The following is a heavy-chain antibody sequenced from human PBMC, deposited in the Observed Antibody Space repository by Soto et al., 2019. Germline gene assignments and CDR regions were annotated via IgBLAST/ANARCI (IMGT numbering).Heavy chain of an antibody. Sequence: SVKVSCKASGGTFSSYAISWVRQAPGPGLEWMGGIIPIFGTANYAQKFQGRVTITADESTSTAYMELSSLRSEDTAVYYCARDSLTYYYGSGSSNMDVWGQGTTVTVSS. D-gene: IGHD3-10*01. CDR2: IIPIFGTA. J-gene: IGHJ6*02. CDR1: GGTFSSYA. CDR3: ARDSLTYYYGSGSSNMDV. V-gene: IGHV1-69*13.